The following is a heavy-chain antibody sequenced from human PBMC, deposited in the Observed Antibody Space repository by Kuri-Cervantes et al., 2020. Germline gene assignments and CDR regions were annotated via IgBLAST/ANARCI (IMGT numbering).Heavy chain of an antibody. V-gene: IGHV4-38-2*02. D-gene: IGHD3-9*01. CDR2: MNHSGST. Sequence: GSLRLSCTVSGYSISSGYYWGWIRQPPGKGLEWIGEMNHSGSTNYNPSLKSRVTISVETSKNQFSLNLSSVTAADTAVYYCARGNWLFDAFDIWGQGTMVTVSS. CDR3: ARGNWLFDAFDI. CDR1: GYSISSGYY. J-gene: IGHJ3*02.